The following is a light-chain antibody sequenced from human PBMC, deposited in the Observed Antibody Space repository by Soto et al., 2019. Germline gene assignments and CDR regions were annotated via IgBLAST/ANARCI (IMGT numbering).Light chain of an antibody. CDR3: QQYNNWPPT. V-gene: IGKV1-5*03. Sequence: DSPMTQSPSTLSGSVGDRVTIACRASQTISSWLAWYQQKPGKAPKLLIYKASTLKSGVPSRFSGSGSGTEFTLTIISLQSEDFAEYHCQQYNNWPPTFGQGTKV. CDR2: KAS. CDR1: QTISSW. J-gene: IGKJ1*01.